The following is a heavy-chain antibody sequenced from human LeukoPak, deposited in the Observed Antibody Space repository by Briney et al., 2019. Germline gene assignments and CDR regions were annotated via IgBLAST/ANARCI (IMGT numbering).Heavy chain of an antibody. CDR3: TSPGGYSYGYKYYFDY. V-gene: IGHV3-15*01. CDR1: GFTFSNAW. D-gene: IGHD5-18*01. CDR2: IKSKTDGGIT. J-gene: IGHJ4*02. Sequence: PGGSLRLSCAASGFTFSNAWMSWVRQAPGKGLEWVGRIKSKTDGGITDYAAPVKGRFTISRDDSKNTLYLQMNSLKTEDTAVYYCTSPGGYSYGYKYYFDYWGQGTLVTVSS.